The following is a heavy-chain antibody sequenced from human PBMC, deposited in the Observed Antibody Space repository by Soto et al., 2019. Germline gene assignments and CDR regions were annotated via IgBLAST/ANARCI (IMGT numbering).Heavy chain of an antibody. Sequence: PSETLSLTCTVSGDSISSGDYYWTWFRQSPGKGPEWIGYIYYSGSTHYNPSLKSRLTMSVDTSKSQFSLKLSSVTAADTAVYYCARVPNYYDTSGYVYWGQRTLVTVSS. V-gene: IGHV4-30-4*01. CDR3: ARVPNYYDTSGYVY. J-gene: IGHJ4*02. CDR2: IYYSGST. D-gene: IGHD3-22*01. CDR1: GDSISSGDYY.